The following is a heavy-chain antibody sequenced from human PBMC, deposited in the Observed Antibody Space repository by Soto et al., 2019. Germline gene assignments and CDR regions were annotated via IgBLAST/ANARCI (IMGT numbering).Heavy chain of an antibody. J-gene: IGHJ4*02. CDR3: SKEEAWRWLQLTY. D-gene: IGHD5-12*01. CDR1: GGTSTNYA. CDR2: IIPIFGTT. Sequence: QVQLVQSGAEVTQPGSSVKVSCKASGGTSTNYAISWVRQSPGHGLEWMGGIIPIFGTTNYEQRFQGRVTITADESTSTAYMDLSSLRSEDTAVYYCSKEEAWRWLQLTYWGQGTLVTVSS. V-gene: IGHV1-69*01.